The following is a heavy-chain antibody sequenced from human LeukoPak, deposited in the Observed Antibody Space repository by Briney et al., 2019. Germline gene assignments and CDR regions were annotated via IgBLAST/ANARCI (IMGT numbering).Heavy chain of an antibody. Sequence: SETLSLTCAVSGASISISNWWSWVRQPPGKGLEWIGEIYHSGSTNYNPSLKSRVTISVDTSKNQFSLKLRSVTAADTAVYYCARYSGSYSGFDYWGQGTLVTVSS. CDR2: IYHSGST. D-gene: IGHD1-26*01. CDR3: ARYSGSYSGFDY. CDR1: GASISISNW. J-gene: IGHJ4*02. V-gene: IGHV4-4*02.